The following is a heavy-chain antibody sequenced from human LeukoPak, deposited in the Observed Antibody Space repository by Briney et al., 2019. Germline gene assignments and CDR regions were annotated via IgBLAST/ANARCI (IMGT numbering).Heavy chain of an antibody. Sequence: ASVKVSCKASGYTFTGYYMHWVRQASGQGLEWMGRINPNSGGTNYAQKFQGRVTMTRDTSISTAYMELSRLRSDDTAVYYCASEDYYDSSGYYAWGQGTLVTVSS. V-gene: IGHV1-2*06. J-gene: IGHJ4*02. D-gene: IGHD3-22*01. CDR3: ASEDYYDSSGYYA. CDR1: GYTFTGYY. CDR2: INPNSGGT.